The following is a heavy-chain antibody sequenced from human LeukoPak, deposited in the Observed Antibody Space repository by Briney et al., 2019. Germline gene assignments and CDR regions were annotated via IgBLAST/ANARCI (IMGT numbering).Heavy chain of an antibody. CDR2: INPNSGGT. Sequence: ASVKVSCKASGYTFTGYYMHWVRQAPGQGLEWMGWINPNSGGTNYAQKFQGRVTMTRDTSTSTAYMELSRLRSDDTAVYYCARDLYYYDSSGYYGALHWFDPWGQGTLVTVSS. CDR1: GYTFTGYY. V-gene: IGHV1-2*02. J-gene: IGHJ5*02. CDR3: ARDLYYYDSSGYYGALHWFDP. D-gene: IGHD3-22*01.